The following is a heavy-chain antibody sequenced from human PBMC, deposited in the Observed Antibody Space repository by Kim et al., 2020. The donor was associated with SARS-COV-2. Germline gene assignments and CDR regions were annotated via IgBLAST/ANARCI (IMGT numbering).Heavy chain of an antibody. D-gene: IGHD1-26*01. Sequence: TYYSGTVQGRVTISRDNSKNSLYLTMNSLRAEDTAVYYWAKGGGWELIDYWGQGTLVTVSS. CDR3: AKGGGWELIDY. J-gene: IGHJ4*02. V-gene: IGHV3-23*03. CDR2: T.